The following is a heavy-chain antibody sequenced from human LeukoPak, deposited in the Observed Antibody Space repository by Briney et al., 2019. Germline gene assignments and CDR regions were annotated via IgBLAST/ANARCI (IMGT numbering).Heavy chain of an antibody. CDR3: ARDRVDGYNYPYYFDY. D-gene: IGHD5-24*01. CDR2: ISSSGSTI. CDR1: GFTFSDYY. V-gene: IGHV3-11*01. J-gene: IGHJ4*02. Sequence: GGSLRLSCAASGFTFSDYYMSWIRQAPGKGLERVSYISSSGSTIYYADSVKGRFTISRDNAKNSLYLQMNSLRAEDTAVYYCARDRVDGYNYPYYFDYWGQGTLVTVSS.